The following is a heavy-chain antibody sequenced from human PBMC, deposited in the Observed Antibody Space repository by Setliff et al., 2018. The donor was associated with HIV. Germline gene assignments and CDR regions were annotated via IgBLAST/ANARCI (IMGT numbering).Heavy chain of an antibody. CDR1: GVPFSDYY. CDR2: IYYSGST. V-gene: IGHV4-34*01. D-gene: IGHD6-13*01. CDR3: VTSSSWSSRLNF. J-gene: IGHJ4*02. Sequence: PSETLSLTCGLHGVPFSDYYWNWIRQSPGKGLEWIGYIYYSGSTYYNPSLKSRVTISVDTSKNQFSLKVTSVTAADTAVYYCVTSSSWSSRLNFWGQGMLVTVSS.